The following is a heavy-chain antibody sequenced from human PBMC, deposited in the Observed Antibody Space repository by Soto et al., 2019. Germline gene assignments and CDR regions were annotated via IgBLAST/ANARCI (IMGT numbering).Heavy chain of an antibody. CDR3: AREKQLDPYYYGMDV. CDR1: GFTFSSYW. CDR2: INSDGSST. J-gene: IGHJ6*02. D-gene: IGHD6-6*01. V-gene: IGHV3-74*01. Sequence: PGGSLRLSCAASGFTFSSYWMHWVRQAPGKGLVWVSRINSDGSSTSYADSVKGRFTISRDNAKNTLYLQMNSLRAEDTAVYYCAREKQLDPYYYGMDVWGQGTTVTVYS.